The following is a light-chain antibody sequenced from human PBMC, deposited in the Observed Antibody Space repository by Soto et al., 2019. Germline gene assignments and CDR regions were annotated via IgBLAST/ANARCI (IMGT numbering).Light chain of an antibody. Sequence: EIVLPQSPATLSLSPGERATLSCRASQRVSSYLAWYQQKPGQAPRLLIYDASNGATGIPARFSGSGSGTDFTLTISSLEPEDFAVYYCQQRSNWPITFGQGTRLEIK. V-gene: IGKV3-11*01. CDR3: QQRSNWPIT. J-gene: IGKJ5*01. CDR1: QRVSSY. CDR2: DAS.